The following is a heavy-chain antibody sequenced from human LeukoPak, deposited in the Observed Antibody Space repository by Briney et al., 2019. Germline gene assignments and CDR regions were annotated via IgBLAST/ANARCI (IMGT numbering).Heavy chain of an antibody. D-gene: IGHD3-10*01. Sequence: GGSLRLSCVASGFIFSSHWMHWVRQAPGKGLVWVSRVTSDGSSTSYADSVKGRFTISRDNAKNTLFLQMNSLRPEDTAVYYCARKKERGSNTLDYWGKGTLVTVS. CDR2: VTSDGSST. J-gene: IGHJ4*02. CDR3: ARKKERGSNTLDY. V-gene: IGHV3-74*01. CDR1: GFIFSSHW.